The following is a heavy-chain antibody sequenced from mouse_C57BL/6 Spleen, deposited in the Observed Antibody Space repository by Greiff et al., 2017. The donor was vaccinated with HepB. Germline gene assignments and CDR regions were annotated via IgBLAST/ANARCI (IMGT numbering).Heavy chain of an antibody. CDR3: ARSLYSNYYAMDY. D-gene: IGHD2-5*01. Sequence: EVMLVESGPGLAKPSQTLSLTCSVTGYSITSDYWNWIRKFPGNKLEYMGYISYSGSTYYNPSLKSRISITRDTSKNQYYLQLNSVTTEDTATYYCARSLYSNYYAMDYWGQGTSVTVSS. V-gene: IGHV3-8*01. CDR1: GYSITSDY. J-gene: IGHJ4*01. CDR2: ISYSGST.